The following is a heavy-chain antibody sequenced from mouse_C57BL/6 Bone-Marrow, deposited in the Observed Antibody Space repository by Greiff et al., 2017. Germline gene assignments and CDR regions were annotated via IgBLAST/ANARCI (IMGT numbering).Heavy chain of an antibody. CDR3: ARRGSSHWYFDV. J-gene: IGHJ1*03. CDR2: IHPNSGSN. D-gene: IGHD1-1*01. Sequence: VQLQQPGAELVKPGASVKLSCKASGYTFTSYWMHWVKQRPGQGLEWIGMIHPNSGSNNYNEKFQSKATLTVDKSSSTAYMQLSSLTSEDSAVYYCARRGSSHWYFDVWGTGTTVTVSS. CDR1: GYTFTSYW. V-gene: IGHV1-64*01.